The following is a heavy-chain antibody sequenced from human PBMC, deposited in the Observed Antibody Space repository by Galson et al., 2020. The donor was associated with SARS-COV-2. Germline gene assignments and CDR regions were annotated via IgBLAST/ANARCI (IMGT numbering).Heavy chain of an antibody. CDR2: LWYDGSNK. V-gene: IGHV3-33*01. D-gene: IGHD3-22*01. J-gene: IGHJ4*02. CDR3: ARVVLRSWALGY. Sequence: GESLKISCAASGSTFSSYGMHWVSQAPGKGLEWVAVLWYDGSNKYYADSVKGRFTISRDNSKNTLYLQMNSLRAEDTAVYYCARVVLRSWALGYCGQCTPVTVSS. CDR1: GSTFSSYG.